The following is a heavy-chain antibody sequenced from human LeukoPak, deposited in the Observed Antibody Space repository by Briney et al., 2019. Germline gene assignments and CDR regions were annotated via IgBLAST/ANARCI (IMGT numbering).Heavy chain of an antibody. J-gene: IGHJ5*02. V-gene: IGHV3-21*01. CDR1: GFTFSNYT. Sequence: GGSLRLSCAASGFTFSNYTINWVRQPPGKGLEWVSSISRRSTYIYYADSVKGRFTISKDNAKNSLYLQMDSLRAEDTAVYYRARAQVGYNWFDPWGQGTLVTVSS. CDR2: ISRRSTYI. D-gene: IGHD1-26*01. CDR3: ARAQVGYNWFDP.